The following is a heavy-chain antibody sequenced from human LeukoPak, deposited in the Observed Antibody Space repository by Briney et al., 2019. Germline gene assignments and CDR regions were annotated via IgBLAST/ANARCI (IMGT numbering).Heavy chain of an antibody. CDR2: INSNGDEI. J-gene: IGHJ4*02. D-gene: IGHD6-6*01. CDR3: ANWIGSSSRDY. CDR1: AFTFSTYA. V-gene: IGHV3-23*01. Sequence: GGSLRLSCAASAFTFSTYAMTWVRQAPGKGLEWVSGINSNGDEIYYADSVRGRFTIPRNNSNNALYLQMYSLRAEDTAVYYCANWIGSSSRDYWGQGTLVTVSS.